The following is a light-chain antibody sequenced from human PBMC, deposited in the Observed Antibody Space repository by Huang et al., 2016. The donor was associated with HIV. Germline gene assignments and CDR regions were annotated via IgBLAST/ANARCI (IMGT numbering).Light chain of an antibody. CDR2: DAS. V-gene: IGKV1-33*01. CDR1: QNIGNY. Sequence: DIQMTQSPSFLSAFVGDRVSITCQASQNIGNYLNWYQQKPGQTPKLLIFDASNLETGVSSRFSASGSGTDFTFTITTLQPEDIATYYCQHYDSLPPWTFGQGTKVEVK. J-gene: IGKJ1*01. CDR3: QHYDSLPPWT.